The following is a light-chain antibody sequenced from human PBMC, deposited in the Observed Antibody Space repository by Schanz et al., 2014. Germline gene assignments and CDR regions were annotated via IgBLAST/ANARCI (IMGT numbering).Light chain of an antibody. J-gene: IGKJ4*01. Sequence: DIVMTQSPDSLAVSLGERATINCKSSQSVLYSSNNKNYLAWYQQKPGQPPKLLIYWASTRESGVPDRFSGSGSGTDFPLTISSLQAEDVAVYYCQQYYGLPLTFGGGTKVEI. CDR3: QQYYGLPLT. CDR1: QSVLYSSNNKNY. CDR2: WAS. V-gene: IGKV4-1*01.